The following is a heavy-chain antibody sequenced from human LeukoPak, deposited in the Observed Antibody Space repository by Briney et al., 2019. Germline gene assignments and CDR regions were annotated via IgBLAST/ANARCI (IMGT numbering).Heavy chain of an antibody. CDR2: ISSSSSYI. V-gene: IGHV3-21*01. CDR1: VFTFSSYS. Sequence: GGTLRLSCAVSVFTFSSYSMNWVRQAPGKGLEWVSSISSSSSYIDYADSVKGRFTISRDNAKNSLYLQMNSLRAEDTAVYYCARDPGVRGVIGNFDYWGQGTLVTVSS. D-gene: IGHD3-10*01. CDR3: ARDPGVRGVIGNFDY. J-gene: IGHJ4*02.